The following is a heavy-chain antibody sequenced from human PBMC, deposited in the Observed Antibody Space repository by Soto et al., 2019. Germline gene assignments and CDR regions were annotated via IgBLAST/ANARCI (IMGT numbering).Heavy chain of an antibody. Sequence: PGGSLILSCACSGFTFMSYGMYWVLQAPGQGLEWVAGISYDGSNKYYSDSVKGRFTISRDNPKSTLYLQMNSLRAEDTALYHCAKDQNRMGVREGGVTGNNGLEGWGQGTTVTV. CDR2: ISYDGSNK. CDR3: AKDQNRMGVREGGVTGNNGLEG. V-gene: IGHV3-30*18. D-gene: IGHD2-21*02. J-gene: IGHJ6*02. CDR1: GFTFMSYG.